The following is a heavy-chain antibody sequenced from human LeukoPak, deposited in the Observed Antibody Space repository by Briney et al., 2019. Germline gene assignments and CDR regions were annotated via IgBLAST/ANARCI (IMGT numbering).Heavy chain of an antibody. J-gene: IGHJ3*02. CDR1: GGSFSGYY. Sequence: SETLSLTCAVYGGSFSGYYWSWIRQPPGKGLEWIGEINHSGSTNYNPSLKSRVTISVDTSKNQFSLKLSSVTAADTAVYYCARGGVDTAMFGASDIWGQGTMVTVSS. V-gene: IGHV4-34*01. CDR3: ARGGVDTAMFGASDI. CDR2: INHSGST. D-gene: IGHD5-18*01.